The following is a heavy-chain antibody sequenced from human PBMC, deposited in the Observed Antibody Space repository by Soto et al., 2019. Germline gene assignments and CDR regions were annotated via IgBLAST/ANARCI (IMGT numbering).Heavy chain of an antibody. V-gene: IGHV2-70*04. CDR3: ARVAWGSYSDNWFDP. CDR1: GFSLSTRGMR. CDR2: IDWDDDK. D-gene: IGHD1-26*01. J-gene: IGHJ5*02. Sequence: SRSTLVNPKQTLTLTCTFSGFSLSTRGMRVSWIRQPPGKALEWLARIDWDDDKFYSTSLKTRLTISKDTSKNQVVLTMTNMDPVDTATYYCARVAWGSYSDNWFDPWGQGTLVTVSS.